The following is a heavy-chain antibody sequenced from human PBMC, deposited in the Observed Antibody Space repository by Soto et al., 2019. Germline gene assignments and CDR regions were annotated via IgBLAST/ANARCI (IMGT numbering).Heavy chain of an antibody. CDR2: INAGNGNT. V-gene: IGHV1-3*01. J-gene: IGHJ6*03. Sequence: QVQLVQSGAEVKKPGASVKVSCKASGYTFTSYAMHWVRQAPGQRLEWMGWINAGNGNTKYSQKFQGRVTITRDTSACTAYMELRSLRSEDTAVYYCARNPVSYAFWSAYYPNYYYYYYMDVWGKGTTVTVSS. CDR1: GYTFTSYA. D-gene: IGHD3-3*01. CDR3: ARNPVSYAFWSAYYPNYYYYYYMDV.